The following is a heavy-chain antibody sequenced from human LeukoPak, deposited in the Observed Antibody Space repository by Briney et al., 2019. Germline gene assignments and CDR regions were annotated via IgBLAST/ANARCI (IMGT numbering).Heavy chain of an antibody. D-gene: IGHD2-15*01. Sequence: GESLKISCKGSGYRFSDYWIGWVRQMPGKGLEWMDIIYPGDSDTTYSPSFQGQVTISADESITTAYLQWSTLKASDTAMYYCARIRLVAASLEAFDIWGQGTMVTVSS. V-gene: IGHV5-51*01. CDR2: IYPGDSDT. CDR3: ARIRLVAASLEAFDI. J-gene: IGHJ3*02. CDR1: GYRFSDYW.